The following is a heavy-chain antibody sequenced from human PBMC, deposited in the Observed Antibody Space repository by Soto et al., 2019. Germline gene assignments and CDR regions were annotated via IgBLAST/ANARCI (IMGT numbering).Heavy chain of an antibody. CDR3: ARRVIGSSRAFDI. V-gene: IGHV3-23*01. CDR2: ISDGGDLT. D-gene: IGHD3-10*01. Sequence: LGLSCAASGFAFSSHPMSWVRQAPEKGLEWVAGISDGGDLTYNADSVRGRFTISRDNSRNTLYLQMNSLRAEDTAVYYCARRVIGSSRAFDIWGQGAMVTVSS. J-gene: IGHJ3*02. CDR1: GFAFSSHP.